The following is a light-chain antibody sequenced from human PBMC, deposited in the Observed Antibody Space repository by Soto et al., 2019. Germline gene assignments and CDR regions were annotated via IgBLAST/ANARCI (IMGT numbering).Light chain of an antibody. J-gene: IGKJ4*01. Sequence: DVVLTQSPLSLSVTPGESASISCRSSQSLLLSNGNNYLDWYLQRPGQSPQLLIYLGSHRASGVPDRVSGNGSGTAFTLQIRRVEAGDVGVYYCMPPLHSPFGFGGGTKVQI. CDR3: MPPLHSPFG. CDR1: QSLLLSNGNNY. V-gene: IGKV2-28*01. CDR2: LGS.